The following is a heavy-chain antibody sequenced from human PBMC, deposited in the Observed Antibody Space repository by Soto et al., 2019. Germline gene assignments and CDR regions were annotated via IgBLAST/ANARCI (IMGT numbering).Heavy chain of an antibody. V-gene: IGHV1-69*01. D-gene: IGHD2-2*01. CDR3: AREVGYCSSTSCSPYYYYGMDV. CDR2: IIPYFGTA. Sequence: QVQLVPSGAGVKKPGFSVKVSCKASWGTFNSHSFSWVRQTPGPGLEWMGGIIPYFGTANYAQKFQGRVTITADESTSTAYMELSSLRSEDTAVYYCAREVGYCSSTSCSPYYYYGMDVWGQGTTVTVSS. J-gene: IGHJ6*02. CDR1: WGTFNSHS.